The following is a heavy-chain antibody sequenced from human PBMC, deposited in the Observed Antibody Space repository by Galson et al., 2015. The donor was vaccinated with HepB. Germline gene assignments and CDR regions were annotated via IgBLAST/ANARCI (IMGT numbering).Heavy chain of an antibody. CDR1: GYTLTELS. V-gene: IGHV1-24*01. D-gene: IGHD3-22*01. CDR3: ATDQKADYYDSSGYYYVEGT. CDR2: FDPEDGET. Sequence: SVKVSCKVSGYTLTELSMHWVRQAPGKGLEWMGGFDPEDGETIYAQKFQGRVTMTEDTSTDTAYMELSSLRSEDTAVYYCATDQKADYYDSSGYYYVEGTWGQGTLVTVSS. J-gene: IGHJ5*02.